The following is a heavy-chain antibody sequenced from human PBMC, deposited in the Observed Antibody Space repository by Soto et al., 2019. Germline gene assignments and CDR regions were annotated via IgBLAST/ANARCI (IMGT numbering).Heavy chain of an antibody. CDR1: GYTFTGYY. D-gene: IGHD2-15*01. CDR3: ARVPGCSGGSCYSRRYFDL. V-gene: IGHV1-2*02. J-gene: IGHJ2*01. Sequence: QVQLVQSGAEVKKPGASVKVSCKASGYTFTGYYMHWVRQAPGQGLEWMGWINRNSGGTNYAQKFQGRVTMTRDASISTAYMELSRLRSDDTAVYYCARVPGCSGGSCYSRRYFDLWGRGTLFTVSS. CDR2: INRNSGGT.